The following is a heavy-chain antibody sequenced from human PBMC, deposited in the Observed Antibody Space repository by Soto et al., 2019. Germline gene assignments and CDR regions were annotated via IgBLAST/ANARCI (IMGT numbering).Heavy chain of an antibody. CDR2: IYDSGST. CDR3: ARDYRIFSAGAMDV. D-gene: IGHD2-15*01. Sequence: SETLSLTCTVSNGSISSGDYHWSWIRQPPGKGLEWIGAIYDSGSTYYNPSLKSRIRISVDTSKHQFSLKVNSVTAADTDVYYCARDYRIFSAGAMDVWGQGTTVTVSS. CDR1: NGSISSGDYH. J-gene: IGHJ6*02. V-gene: IGHV4-30-4*01.